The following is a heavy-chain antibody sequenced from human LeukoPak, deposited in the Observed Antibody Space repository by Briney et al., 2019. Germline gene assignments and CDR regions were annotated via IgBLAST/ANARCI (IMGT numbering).Heavy chain of an antibody. V-gene: IGHV3-74*01. D-gene: IGHD6-13*01. J-gene: IGHJ4*02. CDR3: ARGGVVAAADY. CDR2: SDSDGSIT. CDR1: GFTFSSHW. Sequence: GGSLRLSCAASGFTFSSHWMFWVRQAPAKGLVWVSLSDSDGSITTYADSVKGRFTMSRDNAKNTLYLQMNSLRAEDTAVYYCARGGVVAAADYWGQGTLVTVSS.